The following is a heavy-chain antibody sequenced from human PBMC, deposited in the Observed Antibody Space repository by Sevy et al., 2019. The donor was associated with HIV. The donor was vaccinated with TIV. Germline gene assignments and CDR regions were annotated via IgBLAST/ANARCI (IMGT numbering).Heavy chain of an antibody. V-gene: IGHV3-30*02. CDR1: GFTFSNHG. CDR3: ARDRKVLLVVYAIPFDVFDI. D-gene: IGHD2-8*02. J-gene: IGHJ3*02. Sequence: GGSLRLSCAASGFTFSNHGMHWVRQAPGKGLEWVAFIRYDGSNEYYAESVKGRFTISRDNSKNTLYPQMNSLRPEDTAVYYCARDRKVLLVVYAIPFDVFDIWGQGTMVTVSS. CDR2: IRYDGSNE.